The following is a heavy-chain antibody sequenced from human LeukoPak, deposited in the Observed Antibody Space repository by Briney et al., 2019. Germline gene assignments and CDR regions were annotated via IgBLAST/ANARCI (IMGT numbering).Heavy chain of an antibody. Sequence: PGGSLRLSCAASGFTFSSYSMNWVRQAPGKGLEWVSYISSSSSTIYYADSVKGRFTISRDNAKNSLYLQMNSLRAEDTAVYYCAKDLDIVVVVAATVSGGMDVWGQGTTVTVSS. CDR1: GFTFSSYS. CDR2: ISSSSSTI. D-gene: IGHD2-15*01. J-gene: IGHJ6*02. V-gene: IGHV3-48*04. CDR3: AKDLDIVVVVAATVSGGMDV.